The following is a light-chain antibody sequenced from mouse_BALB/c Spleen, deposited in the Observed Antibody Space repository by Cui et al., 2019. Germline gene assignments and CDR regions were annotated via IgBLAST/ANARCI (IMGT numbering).Light chain of an antibody. J-gene: IGKJ4*01. CDR3: LQYASYPFT. Sequence: IQMTQSPSSSSASLGARVSPTCRASQEISGYVSWLQHEPDGTIKRLIYAASTLDSGVPKRFSGSRSGSDYSLTISSLESEDFADYYCLQYASYPFTFGSGTKLEIK. CDR2: AAS. CDR1: QEISGY. V-gene: IGKV9-124*01.